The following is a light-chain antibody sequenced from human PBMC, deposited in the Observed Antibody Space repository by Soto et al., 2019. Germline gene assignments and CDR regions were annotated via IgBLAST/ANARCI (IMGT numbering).Light chain of an antibody. CDR3: QQYGDSPLT. J-gene: IGKJ3*01. Sequence: EVVLTQSPGTLSLSPGVRATLSCRASQNIYSYSLAWYQQKPGQPPRLLIYGASTRAAAIPDRFSGSGSGADFALSIDGLEPEDFAIYYCQQYGDSPLTFGPGTKVDIK. CDR1: QNIYSYS. V-gene: IGKV3-20*01. CDR2: GAS.